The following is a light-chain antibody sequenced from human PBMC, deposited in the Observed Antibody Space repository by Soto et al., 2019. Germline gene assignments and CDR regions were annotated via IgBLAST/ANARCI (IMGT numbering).Light chain of an antibody. CDR2: DVT. V-gene: IGLV2-11*01. Sequence: QSVLTQPRSVSGSPGQSVTISCTGTSSDIGGYDFLSWYQQHPGKVPKLMIFDVTKRPSGVPDRFSGSKSGNTASLTISGLQAEDEADYYCCSYAGTHSFVVFGGGTKVTVL. J-gene: IGLJ3*02. CDR3: CSYAGTHSFVV. CDR1: SSDIGGYDF.